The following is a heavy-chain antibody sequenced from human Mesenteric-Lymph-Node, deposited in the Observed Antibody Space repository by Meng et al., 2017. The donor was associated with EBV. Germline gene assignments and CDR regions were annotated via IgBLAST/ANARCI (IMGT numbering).Heavy chain of an antibody. J-gene: IGHJ5*02. Sequence: QITLKESGSTLVKPTQTLTLTCTFSGFSLTTTGVGVGWVRQPPGEALEWLALIFWDDDKRYSPSLQSRLSITKDTSKNHVVLIMTNMDPVDTATYYCAYGSYSSNWPGISWFDPWGQGTLVTVSS. D-gene: IGHD6-13*01. CDR3: AYGSYSSNWPGISWFDP. CDR1: GFSLTTTGVG. CDR2: IFWDDDK. V-gene: IGHV2-5*02.